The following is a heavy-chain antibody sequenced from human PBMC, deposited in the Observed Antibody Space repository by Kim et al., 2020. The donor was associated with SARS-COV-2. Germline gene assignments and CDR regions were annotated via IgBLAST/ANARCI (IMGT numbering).Heavy chain of an antibody. CDR3: ARDWSLSGSYPN. Sequence: YAQQFHGRVTITADESTSTAYMELSSLRSEDTAVYYCARDWSLSGSYPNWGQGTLVTVSS. V-gene: IGHV1-69*01. D-gene: IGHD1-26*01. J-gene: IGHJ4*02.